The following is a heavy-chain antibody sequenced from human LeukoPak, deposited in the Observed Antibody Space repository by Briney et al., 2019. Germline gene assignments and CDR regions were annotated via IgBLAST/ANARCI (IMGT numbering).Heavy chain of an antibody. Sequence: ASVKVSCKASGYTFTSYGISWVRQAPGQGLEWMGRISAYNGNTNYAQKLQGRVAMTTDTSTSTAYMELRSLRSDDTAVYYCARPFDYYDSSGPFPYWGQGTLVTVSS. V-gene: IGHV1-18*01. CDR3: ARPFDYYDSSGPFPY. J-gene: IGHJ4*02. CDR2: ISAYNGNT. CDR1: GYTFTSYG. D-gene: IGHD3-22*01.